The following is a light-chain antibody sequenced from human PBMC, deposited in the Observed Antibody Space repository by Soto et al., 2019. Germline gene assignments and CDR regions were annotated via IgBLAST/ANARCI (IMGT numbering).Light chain of an antibody. J-gene: IGKJ1*01. CDR2: GAS. V-gene: IGKV3-20*01. Sequence: ETVLTQSPGTLSLSPGERATLFCRASQSVGSSYLAWYQQKPGQAPRLLIYGASSRATGIPDRFSGSGSGTDFTLSISRLEPEDFAVYYCQQHGSSPPSWTFGQGTKVEI. CDR1: QSVGSSY. CDR3: QQHGSSPPSWT.